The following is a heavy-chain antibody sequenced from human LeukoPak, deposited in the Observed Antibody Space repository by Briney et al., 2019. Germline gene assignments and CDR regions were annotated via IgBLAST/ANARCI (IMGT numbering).Heavy chain of an antibody. V-gene: IGHV4-38-2*01. CDR1: GYSISSGYY. D-gene: IGHD6-19*01. Sequence: PSETLSLTCAVSGYSISSGYYWGWIRQPPGKGLEWIGIIYHSGSTYYNPSLKSRVTISVDTSKNQFSLKLSSVTAADTAVYYCARPGRDKARLGYYYYYMDVWGKGTTVTVSS. CDR2: IYHSGST. J-gene: IGHJ6*03. CDR3: ARPGRDKARLGYYYYYMDV.